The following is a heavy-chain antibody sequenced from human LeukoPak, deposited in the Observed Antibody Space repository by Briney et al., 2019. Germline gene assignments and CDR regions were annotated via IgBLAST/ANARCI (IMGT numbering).Heavy chain of an antibody. CDR1: GFTFSNHG. V-gene: IGHV3-30*18. Sequence: GGSLRLSCAASGFTFSNHGMHWVRQAPGKGLEWVAVISYDGSNKYYADAVKGRFTISRDNSKSTLDLQMNSLRVEDTAVYYCAKDLRAVGMVRGVGYYYYGMDVWGKGTTVTVSP. J-gene: IGHJ6*04. CDR3: AKDLRAVGMVRGVGYYYYGMDV. D-gene: IGHD3-10*01. CDR2: ISYDGSNK.